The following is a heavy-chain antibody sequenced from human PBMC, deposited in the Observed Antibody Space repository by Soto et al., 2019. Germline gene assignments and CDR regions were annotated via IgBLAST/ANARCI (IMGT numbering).Heavy chain of an antibody. D-gene: IGHD6-19*01. Sequence: EMQLLESGGGLVQPGGSLRLSCAVSGFTFSSYGMTWVRQAPGKGLEWISFSSATGSGTYYADSVKGRFTISRDNSKNTLYLQMPSLRADDTADYYCAKDRRAGGNYGWYSDFWGQGALVIVSS. V-gene: IGHV3-23*01. CDR1: GFTFSSYG. CDR3: AKDRRAGGNYGWYSDF. CDR2: SSATGSGT. J-gene: IGHJ4*02.